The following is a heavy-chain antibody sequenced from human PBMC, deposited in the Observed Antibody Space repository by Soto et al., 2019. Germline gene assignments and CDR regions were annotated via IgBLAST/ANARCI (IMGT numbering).Heavy chain of an antibody. CDR2: ISGSGGST. CDR3: AKDHSYRGQWLVRGDAFDI. CDR1: GFTFSSYA. V-gene: IGHV3-23*01. D-gene: IGHD6-19*01. Sequence: GGSLRLSCAASGFTFSSYAMSWVRQAPGKGLEWVSAISGSGGSTYYADSVKGRFTISRDNSKNTLYLQMNSLRAEDTAVYYCAKDHSYRGQWLVRGDAFDIWGQGTMVTVSS. J-gene: IGHJ3*02.